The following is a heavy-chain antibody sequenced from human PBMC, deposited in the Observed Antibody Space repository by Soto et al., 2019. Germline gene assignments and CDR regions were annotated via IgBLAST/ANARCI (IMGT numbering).Heavy chain of an antibody. CDR1: GGSISSSSYY. CDR3: ARLIWYGYYFDY. J-gene: IGHJ4*02. CDR2: IYYSGST. D-gene: IGHD6-13*01. Sequence: LSLTCTVSGGSISSSSYYWGWIRQPPGKGLEWIGSIYYSGSTYYNPSLKSRVTISVDTSKNQFSLKLSSVTAADTAVYYCARLIWYGYYFDYWGQGTLVTVSS. V-gene: IGHV4-39*01.